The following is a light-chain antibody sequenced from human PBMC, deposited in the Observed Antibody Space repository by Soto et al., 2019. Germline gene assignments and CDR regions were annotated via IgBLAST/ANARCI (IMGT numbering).Light chain of an antibody. CDR1: QSISSW. J-gene: IGKJ2*01. V-gene: IGKV1-5*03. CDR3: QQYDTYPYT. Sequence: DIQMTHSPSTLSASVGDRVTITCRASQSISSWLAWYQQKPGTAPKLLIYKASSLETGVPSRFSGSGSGTEFTLTISSLQPDDFATYFCQQYDTYPYTFGQGTRLEIK. CDR2: KAS.